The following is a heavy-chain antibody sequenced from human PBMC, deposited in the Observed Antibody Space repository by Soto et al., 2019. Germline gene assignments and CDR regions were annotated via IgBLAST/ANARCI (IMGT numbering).Heavy chain of an antibody. J-gene: IGHJ1*01. D-gene: IGHD6-13*01. CDR3: VKDESINWYSGHFRH. V-gene: IGHV3-9*01. CDR2: INWNSGSI. Sequence: EVQLVESGGGLVQPGRSLRLSCAASGFTFDDYAMHWVRQVPGKGLEWVSGINWNSGSIGYGDSVKGRFAISRDNAKNSLHLQMNSLSAEDTAFYYGVKDESINWYSGHFRHWGQGTLDTVSS. CDR1: GFTFDDYA.